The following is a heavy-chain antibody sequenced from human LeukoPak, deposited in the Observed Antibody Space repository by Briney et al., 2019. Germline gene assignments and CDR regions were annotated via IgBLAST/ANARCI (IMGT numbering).Heavy chain of an antibody. CDR1: GFTFSSYV. CDR2: ISGSGGTT. CDR3: AKMSAYYNYYTMDV. D-gene: IGHD3-3*01. J-gene: IGHJ6*02. V-gene: IGHV3-23*01. Sequence: GGSLRLSCAASGFTFSSYVMSWVRQAPGKGLEWVSGISGSGGTTYYADSVKGRFTISRDNSKNTLYLQMNSLRAEDTAVYYCAKMSAYYNYYTMDVWGQGTTVTVSS.